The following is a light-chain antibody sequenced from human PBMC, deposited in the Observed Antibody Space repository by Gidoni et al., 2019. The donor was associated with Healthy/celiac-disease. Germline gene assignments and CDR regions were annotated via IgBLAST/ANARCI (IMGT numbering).Light chain of an antibody. J-gene: IGKJ5*01. CDR1: QGISSY. V-gene: IGKV1-9*01. CDR2: AAS. CDR3: QQLNSYPLIT. Sequence: DIQLTQSPSFLSASVGDRVTITCRASQGISSYLAWYQQKPGKAPKLLIYAASTLQSGVPSRVSGSGSGTEFTLTISSLQPEDFATYDCQQLNSYPLITFGQGTRLEIK.